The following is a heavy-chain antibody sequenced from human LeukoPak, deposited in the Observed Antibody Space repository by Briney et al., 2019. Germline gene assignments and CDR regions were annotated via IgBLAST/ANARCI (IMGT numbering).Heavy chain of an antibody. CDR2: IYYTGST. CDR1: GGSISGFY. D-gene: IGHD5-18*01. V-gene: IGHV4-59*08. J-gene: IGHJ4*02. Sequence: SETLSLTCTVSGGSISGFYWSWIRQPPGKGLEWFGYIYYTGSTNYNPSLKSRVTISVDTSKNQFSLKLSSVTAADTAVYYCARHGGSGRQLWLQDWGQGTLVTVSS. CDR3: ARHGGSGRQLWLQD.